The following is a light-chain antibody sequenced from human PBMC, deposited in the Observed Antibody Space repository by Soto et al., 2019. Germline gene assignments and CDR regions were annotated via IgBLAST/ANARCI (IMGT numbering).Light chain of an antibody. CDR3: SSSTTSSTLV. Sequence: QSALTQPASVSGSPGQSITISCTGTSSDVGGYNYVSWYQQHPGKAPKLMIYEVSNRPSGVSNRFSGSKSGNTASLTSSVLQAEDEADYYCSSSTTSSTLVFGTGTRAPS. J-gene: IGLJ1*01. CDR2: EVS. CDR1: SSDVGGYNY. V-gene: IGLV2-14*01.